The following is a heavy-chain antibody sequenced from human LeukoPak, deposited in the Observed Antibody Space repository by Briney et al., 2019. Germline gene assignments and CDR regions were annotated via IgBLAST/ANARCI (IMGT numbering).Heavy chain of an antibody. CDR1: GGSFSGYY. Sequence: PSATLSLTCAVYGGSFSGYYWSWIRQPPGKGLEWIGEINHSGSTNYNPSLKSRVTISVDTSKNQFSLRLNAVTAADTAVFYCASLRVPGYFDYWGQGTLVTVSS. CDR3: ASLRVPGYFDY. D-gene: IGHD3-16*01. V-gene: IGHV4-34*01. J-gene: IGHJ4*03. CDR2: INHSGST.